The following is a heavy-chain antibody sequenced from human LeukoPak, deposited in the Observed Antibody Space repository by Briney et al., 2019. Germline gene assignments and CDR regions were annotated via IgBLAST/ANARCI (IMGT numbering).Heavy chain of an antibody. CDR2: ISNRGSP. J-gene: IGHJ5*02. D-gene: IGHD2-15*01. Sequence: SETLSLTCLVSGFSISSVDCWGWIRQPPGKGLEWIGSISNRGSPYYNPSLKSPVTMSVDAPNNHFSLRLSSVTAADTAVYYCVRDGGFYYTASPNSWFDPWGQGTLVTVSS. V-gene: IGHV4-38-2*02. CDR1: GFSISSVDC. CDR3: VRDGGFYYTASPNSWFDP.